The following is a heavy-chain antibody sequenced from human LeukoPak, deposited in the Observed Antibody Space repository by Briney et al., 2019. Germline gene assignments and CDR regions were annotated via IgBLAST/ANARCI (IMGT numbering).Heavy chain of an antibody. V-gene: IGHV4-34*12. J-gene: IGHJ5*02. Sequence: SETLSLTCAVYGQSVSGSRSYWAWIRQPPGKGLEWIGNVLLSGRTTYNPALESRVSISMDSSKNQFSLTLTSVTAADTAVYYCAKEPDGVRFDPWGQGTLVTVSS. CDR3: AKEPDGVRFDP. CDR1: GQSVSGSRSY. CDR2: VLLSGRT. D-gene: IGHD1-14*01.